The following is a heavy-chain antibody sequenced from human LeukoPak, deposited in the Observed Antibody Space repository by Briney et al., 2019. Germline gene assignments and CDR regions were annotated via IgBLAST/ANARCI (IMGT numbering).Heavy chain of an antibody. CDR1: GFTFSSYG. D-gene: IGHD5-18*01. J-gene: IGHJ4*02. CDR2: IRYDGSNK. CDR3: ARSRGYSYGYGDY. V-gene: IGHV3-30*02. Sequence: GGSLRLSCAASGFTFSSYGMHWVRQAPGKGLEWVAFIRYDGSNKYYADSAKGRFTISRDNSKNTLYLQMNSLRAEDTAVYYCARSRGYSYGYGDYWGQGTLVTVSS.